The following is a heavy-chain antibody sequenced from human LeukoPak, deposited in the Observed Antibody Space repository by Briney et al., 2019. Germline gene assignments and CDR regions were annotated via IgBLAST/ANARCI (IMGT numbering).Heavy chain of an antibody. D-gene: IGHD3-3*01. CDR3: ATRSGDFWSGYEN. CDR1: GSSLTDLN. Sequence: ASVKVSCKVSGSSLTDLNIQWVRQAPGKGLECTGGFDPEQNKPIYAQKFQGRVTMTEDTATDTAYMELTSLRFEDTALYYCATRSGDFWSGYENWGQGTLVTVSS. V-gene: IGHV1-24*01. J-gene: IGHJ4*02. CDR2: FDPEQNKP.